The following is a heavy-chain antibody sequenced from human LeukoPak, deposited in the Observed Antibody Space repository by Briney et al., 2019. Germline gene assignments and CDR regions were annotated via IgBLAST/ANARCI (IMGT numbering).Heavy chain of an antibody. CDR1: GFTFNDYV. V-gene: IGHV3-20*04. D-gene: IGHD3-22*01. CDR3: ARDKHYYDSSNYV. CDR2: INWNGGTT. J-gene: IGHJ4*02. Sequence: GGSLRLSCAASGFTFNDYVMSWVRQGPGKGLEWVSGINWNGGTTGYADSVRGRFTISRDNAKNSLYLQMNSLRAEDTALYYCARDKHYYDSSNYVWGQGTLVTVSS.